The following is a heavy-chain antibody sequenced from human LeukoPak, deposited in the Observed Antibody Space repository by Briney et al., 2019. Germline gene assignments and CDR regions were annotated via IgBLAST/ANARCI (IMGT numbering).Heavy chain of an antibody. CDR1: GFTFSSYA. CDR2: ISGRGEST. Sequence: GGSLRLSCAASGFTFSSYAVCWVRQSLGKGLKWVSGISGRGESTYYADSVKGRFTISKDNSRNTVYLQMNSLRAEDTAVYYCAASLDLAVYGIDYWGQGTLVTVSS. J-gene: IGHJ4*02. D-gene: IGHD2-8*02. CDR3: AASLDLAVYGIDY. V-gene: IGHV3-23*01.